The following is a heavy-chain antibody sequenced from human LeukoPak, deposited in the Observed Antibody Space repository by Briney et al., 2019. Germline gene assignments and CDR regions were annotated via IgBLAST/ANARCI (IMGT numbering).Heavy chain of an antibody. CDR1: GFTFSSYA. D-gene: IGHD1-1*01. CDR3: AKERGGTFNDDFDY. V-gene: IGHV3-23*01. Sequence: GGSLRLSCAASGFTFSSYAMSWVRQAPGKGLEWVAGISASRSSTYFADSVKGRFTLSRDNSKKLLYLHINNLRAEDTAVYYCAKERGGTFNDDFDYWGQGTLVTVS. J-gene: IGHJ4*02. CDR2: ISASRSST.